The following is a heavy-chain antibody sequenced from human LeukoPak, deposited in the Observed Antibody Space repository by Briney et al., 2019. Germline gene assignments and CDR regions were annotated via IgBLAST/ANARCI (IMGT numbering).Heavy chain of an antibody. D-gene: IGHD3-3*01. V-gene: IGHV3-30*03. J-gene: IGHJ1*01. CDR3: VLPVMILNGYFHH. Sequence: PGRPLRLSCAVSGFTFSIYGMHWVRQAPGKGLEWVAVISYGANNKYYADSVKGRFTISRDNSNNTLYLQMDSLRAEDTAVYYCVLPVMILNGYFHHWGQGTLVTVSS. CDR2: ISYGANNK. CDR1: GFTFSIYG.